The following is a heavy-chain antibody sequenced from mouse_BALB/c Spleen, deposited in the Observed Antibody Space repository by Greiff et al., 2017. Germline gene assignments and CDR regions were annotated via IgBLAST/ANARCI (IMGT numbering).Heavy chain of an antibody. D-gene: IGHD2-1*01. CDR1: GFTFSSYG. J-gene: IGHJ2*01. Sequence: VQRVESGGGLVQPGGSLKLSCAASGFTFSSYGMSWVRQTPDKRLELVATINSNGGSTYYPDSVKGRFTISRDNAKNTLYLQMSSLKSEDTAMYYCAREGGNLDYWGQGTTLTVSS. V-gene: IGHV5-6-3*01. CDR3: AREGGNLDY. CDR2: INSNGGST.